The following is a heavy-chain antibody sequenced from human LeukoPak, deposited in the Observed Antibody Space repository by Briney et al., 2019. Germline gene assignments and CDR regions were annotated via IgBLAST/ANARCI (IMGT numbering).Heavy chain of an antibody. V-gene: IGHV3-49*04. CDR1: GFTFSTYS. J-gene: IGHJ4*02. CDR2: IRSKAYGGTT. CDR3: TRDPGKWELLLLDY. D-gene: IGHD1-26*01. Sequence: GGSLRLSCAASGFTFSTYSMNRVRQAPGKGLEWVGFIRSKAYGGTTEYAASVKGRFTISRDDSKSIAYLQMNSLNTEDTAVYYCTRDPGKWELLLLDYWGQGTPVTVSS.